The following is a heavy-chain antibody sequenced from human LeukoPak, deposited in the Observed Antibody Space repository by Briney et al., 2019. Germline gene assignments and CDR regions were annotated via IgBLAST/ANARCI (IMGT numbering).Heavy chain of an antibody. CDR1: GFTFSSYG. CDR2: ISGSGGST. CDR3: AKDNYSGYDVYYFDY. Sequence: PGGSLRLSCAASGFTFSSYGMSWVRQAPGKGLEWVSAISGSGGSTYYADSVKGRFTISRDNSKNTLYLQMNSLRAEDTAVYYCAKDNYSGYDVYYFDYWGQGTLVTVSS. D-gene: IGHD5-12*01. V-gene: IGHV3-23*01. J-gene: IGHJ4*02.